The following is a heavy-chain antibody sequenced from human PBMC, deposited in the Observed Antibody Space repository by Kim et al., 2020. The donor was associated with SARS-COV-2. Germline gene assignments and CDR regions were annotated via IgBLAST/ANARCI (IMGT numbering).Heavy chain of an antibody. D-gene: IGHD3-22*01. J-gene: IGHJ4*02. CDR2: IYHTGST. CDR1: GYSISSGYY. CDR3: TSKYYYDSSGYYYADW. Sequence: SETLSITCTVSGYSISSGYYWGWIRQSPGKGLEWIGSIYHTGSTYYKPSLKSRVTISIDTSKNQFSLRLNSVTAADTAVYYCTSKYYYDSSGYYYADWWGQGTLVTVAS. V-gene: IGHV4-38-2*02.